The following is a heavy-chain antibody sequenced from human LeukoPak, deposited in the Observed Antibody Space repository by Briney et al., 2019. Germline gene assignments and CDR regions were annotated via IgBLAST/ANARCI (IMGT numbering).Heavy chain of an antibody. J-gene: IGHJ3*02. CDR2: IYYSGST. CDR3: ARDRGITIFGVVIHDAFDI. Sequence: SETLSLTCAVSGGSISSYYWSWIRQPPGKGLEWIGYIYYSGSTNYNPSLKSRVTISVDTSKNQFSLKLSSVTAADTAVYYCARDRGITIFGVVIHDAFDIWGQGTMVTVSS. CDR1: GGSISSYY. V-gene: IGHV4-59*01. D-gene: IGHD3-3*01.